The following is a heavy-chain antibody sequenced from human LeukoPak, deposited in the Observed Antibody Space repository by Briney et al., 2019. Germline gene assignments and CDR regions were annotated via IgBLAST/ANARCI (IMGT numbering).Heavy chain of an antibody. CDR1: GFTFSSYA. CDR3: LTVVETTIAAFDI. Sequence: PGGSLRLSCAASGFTFSSYAMHWVRQAPGKGLEWVAVISYDGSNKCYADSVKGRFTISRDNSKNTLYLQMNSLRAEDTAVYYCLTVVETTIAAFDIWGQGTMVTVSS. J-gene: IGHJ3*02. V-gene: IGHV3-30-3*01. CDR2: ISYDGSNK. D-gene: IGHD1-26*01.